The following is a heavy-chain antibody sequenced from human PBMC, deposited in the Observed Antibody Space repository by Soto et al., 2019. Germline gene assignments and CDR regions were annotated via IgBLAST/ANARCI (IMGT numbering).Heavy chain of an antibody. J-gene: IGHJ6*02. Sequence: ASVKVSCKASGYTFTCYAMHWVRQAPGQRLEWMGWINAGNGNTKYSQRFQGRVTITRDTSASTAYMELSSLRSEDTAVYYCARGEQWLVTGMDVWGQGTTVTVSS. CDR2: INAGNGNT. CDR3: ARGEQWLVTGMDV. CDR1: GYTFTCYA. D-gene: IGHD6-19*01. V-gene: IGHV1-3*01.